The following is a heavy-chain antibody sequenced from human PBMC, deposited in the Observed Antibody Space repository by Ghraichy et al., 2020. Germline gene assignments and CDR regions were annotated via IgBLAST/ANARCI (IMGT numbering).Heavy chain of an antibody. J-gene: IGHJ2*01. Sequence: SETLSLTCTVSGGSISSYYWSWIRQPPGKGLEWIGYIYYSGSTNYNPSLKSRVTISVDTSKNQFSLKLSSVTAADTAVYYCAVGGGSGALDLYFDLWGRGTLVTVSS. D-gene: IGHD3-10*01. CDR2: IYYSGST. CDR1: GGSISSYY. CDR3: AVGGGSGALDLYFDL. V-gene: IGHV4-59*01.